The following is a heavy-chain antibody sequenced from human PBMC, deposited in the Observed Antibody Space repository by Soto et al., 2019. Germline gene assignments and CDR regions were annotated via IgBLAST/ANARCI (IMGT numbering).Heavy chain of an antibody. D-gene: IGHD1-26*01. CDR3: AARRSGLYAMDV. V-gene: IGHV1-58*01. Sequence: MQLVQSGPEVKKPGTSVKVSCKASGFTFSTSAVQWVRQARGQRPEWMGWIVGGSGNTNYAQNSQERVIITRDMSTSTVYMELSSLRSDDTAGYCCAARRSGLYAMDVWGQGTTVTVSS. J-gene: IGHJ6*02. CDR2: IVGGSGNT. CDR1: GFTFSTSA.